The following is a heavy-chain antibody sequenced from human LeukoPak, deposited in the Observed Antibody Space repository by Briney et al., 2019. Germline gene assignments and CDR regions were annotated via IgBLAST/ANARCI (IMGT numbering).Heavy chain of an antibody. CDR2: IYYSGST. D-gene: IGHD3-22*01. Sequence: SETLSLTCTVSGGSISSGDYYWSWIRQPPGKGLEWIGYIYYSGSTYYNPSLKSRVTISVDTSKNQFSLKLSSVTAADTAVYYCARNYDSSGLYAFDIWGQGTMVTVSS. V-gene: IGHV4-30-4*01. CDR1: GGSISSGDYY. CDR3: ARNYDSSGLYAFDI. J-gene: IGHJ3*02.